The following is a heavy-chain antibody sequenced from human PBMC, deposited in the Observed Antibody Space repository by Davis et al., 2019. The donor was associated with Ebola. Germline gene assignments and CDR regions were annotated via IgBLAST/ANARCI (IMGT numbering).Heavy chain of an antibody. CDR2: ISGTGATA. J-gene: IGHJ4*02. V-gene: IGHV3-23*01. CDR3: AKEENGGLFDA. CDR1: GLSYNSYA. Sequence: GESLKISCAASGLSYNSYAMSWVRQAPGGGLEWVSVISGTGATARYADSVKGRFTISRDNSKNMLYLLMNSLRADDQAVYYCAKEENGGLFDAWGQGTLVTVSS. D-gene: IGHD3-10*01.